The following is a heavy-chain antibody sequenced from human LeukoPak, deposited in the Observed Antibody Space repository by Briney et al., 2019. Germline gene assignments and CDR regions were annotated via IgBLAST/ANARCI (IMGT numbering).Heavy chain of an antibody. J-gene: IGHJ4*02. V-gene: IGHV4-4*07. CDR1: GGSISSYY. CDR3: ARGKERVSGGSSYYFDY. CDR2: IYTSGST. Sequence: PSETLSLTCTVSGGSISSYYWSWIRQPAGKGLEWIGRIYTSGSTNYNPSLKSRVTMSVDTSKNQFSLKLSSVTAADTAVYYCARGKERVSGGSSYYFDYWGQGTLVTVSS. D-gene: IGHD2-15*01.